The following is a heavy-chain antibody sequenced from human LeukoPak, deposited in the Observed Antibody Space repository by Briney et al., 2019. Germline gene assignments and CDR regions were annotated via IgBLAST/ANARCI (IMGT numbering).Heavy chain of an antibody. CDR1: GFTFSNYG. Sequence: GGSLRLSCAASGFTFSNYGMHWVRQAPGKGLDWVAVIWYDGSYKYYADSVKGRFTISRDNSNNTLYLQMNSLRAEDTAVYYCAKVVQYTASTGTGLDYWGQGTLVTVSS. D-gene: IGHD6-13*01. V-gene: IGHV3-33*06. CDR3: AKVVQYTASTGTGLDY. CDR2: IWYDGSYK. J-gene: IGHJ4*02.